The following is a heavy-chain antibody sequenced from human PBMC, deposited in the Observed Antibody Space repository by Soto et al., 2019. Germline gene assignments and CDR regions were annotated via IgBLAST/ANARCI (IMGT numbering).Heavy chain of an antibody. V-gene: IGHV4-59*02. Sequence: QIQLQVSGPELMEPSETLTLSYTVSGASVSTGYWSWIRQPPGKGLEWIGFMYFGGSFNYNPSLTSRATISVETSKNQFSMKMTSVTAADSAVYYCARSYYDSTGFAVDPWGQGTLVTVSS. D-gene: IGHD3-22*01. CDR3: ARSYYDSTGFAVDP. CDR1: GASVSTGY. CDR2: MYFGGSF. J-gene: IGHJ5*02.